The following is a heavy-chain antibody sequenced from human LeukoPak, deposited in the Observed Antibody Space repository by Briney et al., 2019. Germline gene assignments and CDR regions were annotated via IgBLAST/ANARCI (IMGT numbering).Heavy chain of an antibody. CDR2: IYSGGST. CDR1: GFTVSSKH. J-gene: IGHJ4*02. CDR3: ASKSGKDY. Sequence: AGGSLRLSCAASGFTVSSKHMSWGRPAPGKGLEWVSVIYSGGSTYYADSVKGRFTISRDNSKNTLYLQMNSLRAEDTAVYYCASKSGKDYWGQGTLVTVSS. V-gene: IGHV3-53*01.